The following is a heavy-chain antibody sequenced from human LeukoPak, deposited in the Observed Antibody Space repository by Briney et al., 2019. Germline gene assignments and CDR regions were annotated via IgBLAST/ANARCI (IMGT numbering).Heavy chain of an antibody. Sequence: SVKVSCKTSGGTFSSDAINWVRQAPGQGLEWMGRIIPILGVTNYAQKYQDRVTITADRSTTTAYMELNNLRSEDTAVYYCARDFAVAAAFYIWGQGTMVTVSS. CDR1: GGTFSSDA. CDR3: ARDFAVAAAFYI. D-gene: IGHD3-3*01. CDR2: IIPILGVT. J-gene: IGHJ3*02. V-gene: IGHV1-69*04.